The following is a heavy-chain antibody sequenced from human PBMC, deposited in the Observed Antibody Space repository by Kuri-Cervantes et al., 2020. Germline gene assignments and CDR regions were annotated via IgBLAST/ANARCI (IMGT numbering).Heavy chain of an antibody. D-gene: IGHD3-3*01. V-gene: IGHV4-34*01. J-gene: IGHJ4*02. Sequence: SETLSLTCAVYGGSLGDYYWNWIRQPPGKGLEWIGEISLSGSTKYNPSLKSRVTISTDTSKNQFSLKLNSVTAADTAVYYCARGVGITIFGVAMPLDFWGQGTLVTVSS. CDR1: GGSLGDYY. CDR2: ISLSGST. CDR3: ARGVGITIFGVAMPLDF.